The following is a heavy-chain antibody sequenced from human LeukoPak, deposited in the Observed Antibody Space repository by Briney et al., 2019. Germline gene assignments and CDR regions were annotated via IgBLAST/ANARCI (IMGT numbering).Heavy chain of an antibody. V-gene: IGHV1-69*04. CDR2: IIPILGIA. CDR1: GGTFSSYA. J-gene: IGHJ4*02. CDR3: ARGKQWIQLWSDY. D-gene: IGHD5-18*01. Sequence: GASVKVSCKASGGTFSSYAIIWVRQAPGQGLEWMGRIIPILGIANYAQKFQGRVTITADKSTSTAYMELSSLRSEDTAVYYCARGKQWIQLWSDYWGQGTLVTVSS.